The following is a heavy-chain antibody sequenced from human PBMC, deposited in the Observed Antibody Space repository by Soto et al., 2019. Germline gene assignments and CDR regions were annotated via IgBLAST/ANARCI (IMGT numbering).Heavy chain of an antibody. CDR2: IYSGGST. CDR1: GFTVSTNY. Sequence: QPGGSLRLSCAASGFTVSTNYMSWVRQAPGKGLEWVSVIYSGGSTHYADSVKGRFTISRDNSKNTLYLQMNSLRAEDTAVYYCARSSRGGNAGYFDLWGRGTLVTV. V-gene: IGHV3-53*01. CDR3: ARSSRGGNAGYFDL. D-gene: IGHD2-15*01. J-gene: IGHJ2*01.